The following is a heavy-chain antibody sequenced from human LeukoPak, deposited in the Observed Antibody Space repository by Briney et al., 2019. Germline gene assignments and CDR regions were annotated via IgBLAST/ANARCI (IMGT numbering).Heavy chain of an antibody. Sequence: PSETLSLTCTVSGGSISSSSYYWGWIRQPPGKGLEWIGSIYYSGSTYYNPSLKSRVTISVDTSKNQFSLKLSSVTAADTAVYYCARQGTWYYDSSGSNLDWIYYFDYWGQGTLVTVSS. CDR2: IYYSGST. V-gene: IGHV4-39*01. D-gene: IGHD3-22*01. CDR3: ARQGTWYYDSSGSNLDWIYYFDY. J-gene: IGHJ4*02. CDR1: GGSISSSSYY.